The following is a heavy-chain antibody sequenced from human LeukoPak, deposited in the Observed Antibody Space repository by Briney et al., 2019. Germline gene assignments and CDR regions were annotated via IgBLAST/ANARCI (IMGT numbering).Heavy chain of an antibody. D-gene: IGHD5-18*01. CDR3: AVGYSYPGAFDI. V-gene: IGHV1-69*13. CDR1: GGTFSSYA. Sequence: SVKVSCKASGGTFSSYAISWVRQAPGQGLKWMGGIIPIFGTANYAQKFQGRVTITADESTSTAYMELSSLRSEDTAVYYCAVGYSYPGAFDIWGQGTMVTVSS. CDR2: IIPIFGTA. J-gene: IGHJ3*02.